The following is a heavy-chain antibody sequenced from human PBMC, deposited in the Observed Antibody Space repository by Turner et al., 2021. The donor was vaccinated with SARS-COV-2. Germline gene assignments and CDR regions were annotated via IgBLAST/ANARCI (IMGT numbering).Heavy chain of an antibody. J-gene: IGHJ6*02. CDR2: FSGSGGST. CDR1: GFTFSSYA. V-gene: IGHV3-23*01. D-gene: IGHD3-3*01. Sequence: EVQLLESGGGLVQPGGSLRLSCAASGFTFSSYAMSWVRQDPGKGLEWVSAFSGSGGSTYYADSVKGRFTISRDNSKNTLYLQMNSLRAEDTAVYYCAKATYDFWSGYGYYSYGMDVWGQGTTVTVSS. CDR3: AKATYDFWSGYGYYSYGMDV.